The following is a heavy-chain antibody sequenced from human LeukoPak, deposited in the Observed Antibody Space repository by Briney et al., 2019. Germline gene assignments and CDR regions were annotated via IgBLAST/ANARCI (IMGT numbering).Heavy chain of an antibody. Sequence: PGGSLRLSCAASGFTFSSYAMSWVRQAPGKGLEWVSIIYAGGSTYYADSVKGRFTVSRDNSKNMLYFQMNNVRDEDTAVYYCARDRGLRGWFDPWGQGTLVTVSS. V-gene: IGHV3-66*01. CDR2: IYAGGST. CDR1: GFTFSSYA. D-gene: IGHD4-17*01. J-gene: IGHJ5*02. CDR3: ARDRGLRGWFDP.